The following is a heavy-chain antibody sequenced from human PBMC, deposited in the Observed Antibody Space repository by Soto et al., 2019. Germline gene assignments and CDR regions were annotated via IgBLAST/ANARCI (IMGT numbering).Heavy chain of an antibody. CDR1: GYTFTGYY. J-gene: IGHJ6*02. D-gene: IGHD5-18*01. CDR2: INPNSGGT. V-gene: IGHV1-2*02. CDR3: ASNHGYGYSYYYYYGMDV. Sequence: QVQLVQSGAEVKKPGASVKVSCKASGYTFTGYYMHWVRQAPGQGLEWMGWINPNSGGTNYAQKFQGRVTITRDTSMSTAYMELSRLRSDDTAVYYCASNHGYGYSYYYYYGMDVWGQGTTVTVSS.